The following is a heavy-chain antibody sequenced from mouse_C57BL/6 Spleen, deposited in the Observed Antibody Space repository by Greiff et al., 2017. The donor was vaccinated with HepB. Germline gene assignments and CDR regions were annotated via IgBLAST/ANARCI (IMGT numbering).Heavy chain of an antibody. Sequence: VQLQQSGPELVKPGASVKISCKASGYAFSSSWMNWVKQRPGKGLEWIGRIYPGDGDTNYNGQFKGKATLTADKSSSTSYMQLSSLTYEDSAVYFCARFDGYYDYWGQGTTLTVSS. D-gene: IGHD2-3*01. CDR3: ARFDGYYDY. CDR1: GYAFSSSW. J-gene: IGHJ2*01. V-gene: IGHV1-82*01. CDR2: IYPGDGDT.